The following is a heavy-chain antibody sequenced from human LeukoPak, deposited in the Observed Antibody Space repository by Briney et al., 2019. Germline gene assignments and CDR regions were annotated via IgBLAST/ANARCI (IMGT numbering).Heavy chain of an antibody. J-gene: IGHJ4*02. CDR1: GFTVSSNY. CDR2: IYSGGTT. V-gene: IGHV3-66*01. CDR3: AEDPIGSSWYSDY. Sequence: GGSLRLSCAASGFTVSSNYMSWVRQAPGKGLEWVSVIYSGGTTYYADSVKGRFTISRDNSKNTLHLQMNSLRAEDTAVYYCAEDPIGSSWYSDYWGQGTLVTVSS. D-gene: IGHD6-13*01.